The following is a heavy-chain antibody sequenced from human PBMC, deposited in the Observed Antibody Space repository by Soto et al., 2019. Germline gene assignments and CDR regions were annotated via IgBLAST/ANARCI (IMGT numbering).Heavy chain of an antibody. CDR2: IAYDGSKK. Sequence: KGLEWVALIAYDGSKKEYADSVKGRFTISRDNSRNTLCMQMNSLRAEDTAVYYCVFFFQAEDGIRDYLPVSAFLLNRSSDL. J-gene: IGHJ2*01. CDR3: VFFFQAEDGIRDYLPVSAFLLNRSSDL. D-gene: IGHD3-9*01. V-gene: IGHV3-30-3*01.